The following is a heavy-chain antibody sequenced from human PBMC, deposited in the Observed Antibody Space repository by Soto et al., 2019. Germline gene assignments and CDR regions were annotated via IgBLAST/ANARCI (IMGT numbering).Heavy chain of an antibody. CDR3: ARPLRDRNYYYGMAV. D-gene: IGHD3-22*01. V-gene: IGHV1-69*01. J-gene: IGHJ6*02. Sequence: QVQLVQSGAEMQQPGASVRVSCKASGGTFSKYAFSWVRQAPGQGLEWLGGTIPMFGTPNYAQKFQGRVAISAEESMATVYMELSSLRSEDTAVYFCARPLRDRNYYYGMAVWGQGTTVTVSS. CDR2: TIPMFGTP. CDR1: GGTFSKYA.